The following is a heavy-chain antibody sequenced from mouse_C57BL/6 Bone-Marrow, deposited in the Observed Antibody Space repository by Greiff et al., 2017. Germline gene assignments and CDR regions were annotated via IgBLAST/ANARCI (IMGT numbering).Heavy chain of an antibody. CDR2: ISDGGSYT. J-gene: IGHJ1*03. V-gene: IGHV5-4*01. CDR1: GFTFSSYA. CDR3: ARERPVGVWYFDV. Sequence: DVKLVESGGGLVKPGGSLKLSCAASGFTFSSYAMSWVRQTPEKRLEWVATISDGGSYTYYPDNVKGRFTISRDNAKNNLYLQMSHLKSEDTAMYYCARERPVGVWYFDVWGTGNTVTVSS.